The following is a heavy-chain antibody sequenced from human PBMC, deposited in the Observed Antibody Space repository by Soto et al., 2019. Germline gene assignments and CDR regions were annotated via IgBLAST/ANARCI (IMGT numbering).Heavy chain of an antibody. CDR2: IIPVFDKA. Sequence: QVQLVQSGADLKKPGSSVKVSCKPSGGSFGSSAISWVRQAPAQGLEWMGEIIPVFDKANYAQNFQDRLTITADESTGTVFMQLSSLRSDDTAVYFCARLRRDWGDAFDLWGQGTFVTVSS. J-gene: IGHJ3*01. CDR1: GGSFGSSA. D-gene: IGHD3-16*01. V-gene: IGHV1-69*01. CDR3: ARLRRDWGDAFDL.